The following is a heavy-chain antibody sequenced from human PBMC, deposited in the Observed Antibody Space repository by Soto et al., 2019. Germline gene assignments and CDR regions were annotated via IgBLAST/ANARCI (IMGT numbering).Heavy chain of an antibody. V-gene: IGHV1-69*06. CDR3: ARSGYQRGFTMVRGGHV. Sequence: SVKVSCKASGGTFSSYAISWVRQAPGQGLEWMGGIIPIFGTANYAQKFQGRVTITADKSTSTAYMELSSLRSEDTAVYYCARSGYQRGFTMVRGGHVWGQGTTVPVSS. CDR1: GGTFSSYA. D-gene: IGHD3-10*01. CDR2: IIPIFGTA. J-gene: IGHJ6*02.